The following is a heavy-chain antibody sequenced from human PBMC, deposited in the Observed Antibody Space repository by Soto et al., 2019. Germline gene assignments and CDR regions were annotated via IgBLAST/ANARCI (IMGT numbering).Heavy chain of an antibody. CDR3: ASDPYYYASYY. CDR1: GFTFSDHY. J-gene: IGHJ4*02. D-gene: IGHD3-10*01. V-gene: IGHV3-11*01. CDR2: ISSDSATI. Sequence: QVQMVESGGDLVKPGGSLRLSCAASGFTFSDHYMTWIRQSPGKGLEWVSYISSDSATIYYTDSVQGRFTVSRDNAKNSVYLQMNSLRAEDTAVYYCASDPYYYASYYWGQGPLVTVSS.